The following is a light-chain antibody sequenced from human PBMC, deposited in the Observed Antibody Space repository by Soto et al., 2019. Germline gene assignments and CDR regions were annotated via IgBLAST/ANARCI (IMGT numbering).Light chain of an antibody. V-gene: IGKV1-5*03. CDR2: EAS. J-gene: IGKJ1*01. Sequence: DIQMTQSPFSLSASVGDRVTITCRASESVSSRLAWYQQKPGKAPKLLISEASSVESGVPSRFSGSGSWTEFTLTISSLQPDDFATYFCQQYNYYRTFGQATEVEMK. CDR1: ESVSSR. CDR3: QQYNYYRT.